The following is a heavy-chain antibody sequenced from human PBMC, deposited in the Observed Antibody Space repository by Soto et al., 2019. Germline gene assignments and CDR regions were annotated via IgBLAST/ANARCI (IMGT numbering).Heavy chain of an antibody. CDR1: GFTLSSYE. CDR2: ISRSGDPI. Sequence: EEQLVESGGGLVQPGGSLRLSCAAAGFTLSSYEMNWVRRGPGKGLEWLSFISRSGDPIYYADSVKGRFTISRDTAKNALFLQMNSPRAEDTAVYYFASDVGGVELDGVDLWGQGTVVTVSS. D-gene: IGHD1-26*01. J-gene: IGHJ3*01. V-gene: IGHV3-48*03. CDR3: ASDVGGVELDGVDL.